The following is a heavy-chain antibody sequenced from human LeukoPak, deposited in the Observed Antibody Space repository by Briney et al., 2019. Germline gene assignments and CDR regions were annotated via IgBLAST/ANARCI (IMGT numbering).Heavy chain of an antibody. D-gene: IGHD3-22*01. CDR2: IRYDGSNK. Sequence: GGSLRLSCAAYGFTFSSYGMHWVRQAPGKGLEWVAFIRYDGSNKYYADSVKGRFTISRDNSKNTLYLQMNSLRAEDTAVYYCATSTVVITFGPPDYWGQGTLVTVSS. V-gene: IGHV3-30*02. CDR1: GFTFSSYG. J-gene: IGHJ4*02. CDR3: ATSTVVITFGPPDY.